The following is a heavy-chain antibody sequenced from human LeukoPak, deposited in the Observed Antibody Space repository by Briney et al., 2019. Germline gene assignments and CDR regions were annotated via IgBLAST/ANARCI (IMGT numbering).Heavy chain of an antibody. J-gene: IGHJ4*02. CDR1: GFTFSSYG. V-gene: IGHV3-33*06. CDR2: IWYDGSNK. D-gene: IGHD1-26*01. CDR3: AKDTGLVGATRYYFDY. Sequence: PGGSLRLSCAASGFTFSSYGMHWVRQAPGKGLERVAVIWYDGSNKYHADSVKGRFTISRDNSQNTLYLQMNSLRVEDTAVYYCAKDTGLVGATRYYFDYWGQGTLVTVSS.